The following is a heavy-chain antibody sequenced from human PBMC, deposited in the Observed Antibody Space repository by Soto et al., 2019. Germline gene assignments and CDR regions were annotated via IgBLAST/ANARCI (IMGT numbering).Heavy chain of an antibody. CDR1: GFSFSTSS. Sequence: EVQLLESGGDLVQPGGSLRLSCAASGFSFSTSSMAWVRQPPGKGLEWVSAISPSASDTLYADSVKGRFTIFRDNSKNTLSLQMTSLRAEDTDVYYGAKGGYTFAYEWGQGTLVTVSS. V-gene: IGHV3-23*01. J-gene: IGHJ4*02. D-gene: IGHD5-18*01. CDR2: ISPSASDT. CDR3: AKGGYTFAYE.